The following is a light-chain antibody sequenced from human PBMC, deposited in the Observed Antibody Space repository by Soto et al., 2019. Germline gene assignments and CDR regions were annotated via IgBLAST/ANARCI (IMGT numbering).Light chain of an antibody. J-gene: IGKJ1*01. CDR1: QSVSSSY. V-gene: IGKV3-20*01. CDR3: QQYGSSLTWT. Sequence: EIVLTQSPGTLSLSPGERATLSCRASQSVSSSYLAWNQQKTGQAPRLLIYGASSRATGIPDRFSGSGSGTDFTLTFSRLEPEDFAVYYCQQYGSSLTWTFGQGTKVDIK. CDR2: GAS.